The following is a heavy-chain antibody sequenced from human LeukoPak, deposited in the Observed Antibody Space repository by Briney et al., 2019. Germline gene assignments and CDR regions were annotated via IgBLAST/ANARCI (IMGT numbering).Heavy chain of an antibody. Sequence: GRSLRLSCAASGFTFSSYGMHWARQAPGKGLEWVAVIWYDGSNKYYADSVKGRFTISRDNSKNTLYLQMNSLRAEDTAVYYCARDPAWMGLRLGELVGGALNWGQGTLVTVSS. CDR1: GFTFSSYG. D-gene: IGHD3-16*01. J-gene: IGHJ4*02. CDR2: IWYDGSNK. CDR3: ARDPAWMGLRLGELVGGALN. V-gene: IGHV3-33*01.